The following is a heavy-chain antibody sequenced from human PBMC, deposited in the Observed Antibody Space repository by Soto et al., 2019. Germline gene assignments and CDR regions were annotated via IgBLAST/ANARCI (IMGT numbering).Heavy chain of an antibody. J-gene: IGHJ4*02. CDR3: AKADDEQWLLTQLEY. Sequence: EVQLLESGGDLVRPGESLRLSCAASGFNFNKYAMSWVRQAPGDGLEWVSGRSCCGGTASYADSVKGRFTIARDDSKNTLCLHMNSLRVEVKEEYYCAKADDEQWLLTQLEYGGRGTLVTVS. D-gene: IGHD6-19*01. CDR1: GFNFNKYA. CDR2: RSCCGGTA. V-gene: IGHV3-23*01.